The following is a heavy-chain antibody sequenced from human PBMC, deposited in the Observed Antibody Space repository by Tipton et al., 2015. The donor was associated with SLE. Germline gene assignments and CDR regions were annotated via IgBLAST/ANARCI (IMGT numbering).Heavy chain of an antibody. CDR1: GGSISSGGYY. CDR3: ARASPGVWCFDL. Sequence: TLSLTCTVSGGSISSGGYYWSWIRQPAGKGLEWIGRAYTDGKTNYNPSLKSRVTISVDTSKNHFSLKPSSVTAADTAVYYCARASPGVWCFDLWGRGSLVTVSS. V-gene: IGHV4-61*02. CDR2: AYTDGKT. D-gene: IGHD2-8*01. J-gene: IGHJ2*01.